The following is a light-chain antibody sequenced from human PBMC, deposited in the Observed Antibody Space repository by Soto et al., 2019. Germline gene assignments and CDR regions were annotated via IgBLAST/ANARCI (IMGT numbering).Light chain of an antibody. CDR1: QSVGTR. J-gene: IGKJ5*01. Sequence: EILLTQSPDTLSLSPGERATLSCRAAQSVGTRLAWYQHKTGQAPRLLISGASSRATGIPVRFTGSGSETSFTLTISRLEPEDFALYYCQHYQSGHPITFGQGTRLEIK. CDR2: GAS. V-gene: IGKV3-20*01. CDR3: QHYQSGHPIT.